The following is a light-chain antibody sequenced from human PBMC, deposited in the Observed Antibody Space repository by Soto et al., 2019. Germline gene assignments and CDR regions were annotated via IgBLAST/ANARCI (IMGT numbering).Light chain of an antibody. J-gene: IGLJ1*01. CDR1: SSDVGGYDS. CDR3: SSYAGSTTFV. V-gene: IGLV2-8*01. Sequence: QSALTQPPSASGSPGQSVTISCSGTSSDVGGYDSVSWYQHHPGKVPKLIIFDVDKWPSGVPDRFSGFKSGNTASLTVSGLRAEDEADYYCSSYAGSTTFVFGTGPKVTVL. CDR2: DVD.